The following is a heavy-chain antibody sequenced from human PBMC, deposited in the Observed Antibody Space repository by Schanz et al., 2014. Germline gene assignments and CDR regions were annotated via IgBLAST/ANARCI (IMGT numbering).Heavy chain of an antibody. CDR3: ARPSDSSWYMDV. D-gene: IGHD2-21*02. J-gene: IGHJ6*03. CDR2: ISSTSTYL. V-gene: IGHV3-21*04. CDR1: GFTFSSYT. Sequence: ESGGGLVKPGDSLRLSCAASGFTFSSYTMKWVRQAPGKGLEWVSSISSTSTYLYYADSVKGRFTISRDSARNSLYLQMNSLRADDTAVYYCARPSDSSWYMDVWGKGTTVTVSS.